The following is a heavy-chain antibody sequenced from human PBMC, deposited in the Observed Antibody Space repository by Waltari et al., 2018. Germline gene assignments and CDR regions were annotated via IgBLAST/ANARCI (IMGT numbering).Heavy chain of an antibody. V-gene: IGHV4-61*02. CDR2: IYTTGRT. CDR1: GASVSGGSYF. D-gene: IGHD3-22*01. J-gene: IGHJ5*02. CDR3: ARSGYDSTEGWLDP. Sequence: QVQLQESGPGLVKPSQTLSLTCTVSGASVSGGSYFWNWIRQPAGKGLEWIARIYTTGRTSYNPTLQSRVTISADTSKKELSLKMSSVTAADTAVYYCARSGYDSTEGWLDPWGPGTLVTVSS.